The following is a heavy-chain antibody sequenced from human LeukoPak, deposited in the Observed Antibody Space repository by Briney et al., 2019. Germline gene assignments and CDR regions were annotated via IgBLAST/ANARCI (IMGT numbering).Heavy chain of an antibody. V-gene: IGHV6-1*01. J-gene: IGHJ4*02. CDR1: GDSVSSNSAP. Sequence: SQTLSLPCAISGDSVSSNSAPWNWIRQSPSRGLEWLGRTYYRSKWYNDYAVSVKSRITINPDTSKNQFSLQLNSVTPEDTAIYYCARGRDEYSSSLDYWGQGTLVTVSS. D-gene: IGHD6-6*01. CDR2: TYYRSKWYN. CDR3: ARGRDEYSSSLDY.